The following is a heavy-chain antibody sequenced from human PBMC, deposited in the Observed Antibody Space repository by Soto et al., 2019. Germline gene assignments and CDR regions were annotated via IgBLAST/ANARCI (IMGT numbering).Heavy chain of an antibody. V-gene: IGHV3-23*01. CDR2: IDYTGGTT. J-gene: IGHJ4*02. CDR1: GFTFSILA. Sequence: GGSLRLSCAASGFTFSILAMGWVRQAPGKGLEWVSVIDYTGGTTYYTGSVKGRFIISRDNSKKILYLQMNSLRTEDTAIYYCAKDATRTSGWYYFDYWGRGALVTVSS. CDR3: AKDATRTSGWYYFDY. D-gene: IGHD6-19*01.